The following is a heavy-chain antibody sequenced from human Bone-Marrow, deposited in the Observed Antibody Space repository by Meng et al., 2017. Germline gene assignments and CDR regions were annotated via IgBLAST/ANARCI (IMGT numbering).Heavy chain of an antibody. CDR3: ASKGTSNSYDY. D-gene: IGHD6-13*01. CDR1: GFTFSSYS. V-gene: IGHV3-21*04. CDR2: ISSSSSYI. Sequence: GESLKISCAASGFTFSSYSMNWVRQAPGKGLEWVSYISSSSSYIYYADSVKGRFTISRDNAKNSLYLQMNSLRAEDTALYYCASKGTSNSYDYWGQGTLVTVSS. J-gene: IGHJ4*02.